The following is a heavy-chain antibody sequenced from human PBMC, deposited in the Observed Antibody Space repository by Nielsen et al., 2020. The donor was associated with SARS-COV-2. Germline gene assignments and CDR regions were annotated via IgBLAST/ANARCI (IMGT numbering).Heavy chain of an antibody. CDR3: ATAYNGNYYWDY. D-gene: IGHD1-7*01. V-gene: IGHV5-51*01. CDR2: MYLRDSDT. CDR1: GYSFSSYW. J-gene: IGHJ4*02. Sequence: GESLKISCKGSGYSFSSYWNGWVRQMPGKGLEWMGIMYLRDSDTRYSPSFQGQVTISADKSISTAYLQWSSLKASDTAMYYCATAYNGNYYWDYWGQGTLVTVSS.